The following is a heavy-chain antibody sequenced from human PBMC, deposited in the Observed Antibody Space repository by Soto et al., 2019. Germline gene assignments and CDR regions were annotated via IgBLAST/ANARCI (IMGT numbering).Heavy chain of an antibody. V-gene: IGHV1-46*01. CDR3: ARAGENYGSGTFSPPLRYYFNS. CDR2: INPSGGRT. CDR1: GYTFTTHD. J-gene: IGHJ4*02. D-gene: IGHD3-10*01. Sequence: QVQRVQSGTEVKKPGASVKVSCKASGYTFTTHDMHWVRQAPGQGLEWMGIINPSGGRTTYALKFQGRVTMTSATSTNTVYVERTSLRSEDTAISFCARAGENYGSGTFSPPLRYYFNSWGQGTLVTVSS.